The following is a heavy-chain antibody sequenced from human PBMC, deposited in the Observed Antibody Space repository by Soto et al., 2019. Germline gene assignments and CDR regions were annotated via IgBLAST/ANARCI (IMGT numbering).Heavy chain of an antibody. D-gene: IGHD5-18*01. CDR3: ARDVGYGLIDY. V-gene: IGHV1-18*01. CDR1: GYTFTIYG. J-gene: IGHJ4*02. Sequence: ASVKISCKASGYTFTIYGISWVRQAPGQGLEWMGWINAYNGNTNYAQKLQGRVTMTTDTSTSTAYMELRSLRSDDTAVYYCARDVGYGLIDYWGQGTLVTVSS. CDR2: INAYNGNT.